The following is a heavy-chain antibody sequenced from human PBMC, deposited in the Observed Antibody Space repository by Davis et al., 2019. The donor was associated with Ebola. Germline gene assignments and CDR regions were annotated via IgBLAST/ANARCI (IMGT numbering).Heavy chain of an antibody. CDR2: ISWNSGSI. J-gene: IGHJ6*04. D-gene: IGHD6-13*01. CDR1: GFTFDDYA. V-gene: IGHV3-9*01. CDR3: AKDEAVGPYYYGMDV. Sequence: SLKISCAASGFTFDDYAMHWVRQAPGKGLEWVSGISWNSGSIGYADSVKGRFTISRDNAKNSLYLQMNSLRAEDTALYYCAKDEAVGPYYYGMDVWGKGTTVTVSS.